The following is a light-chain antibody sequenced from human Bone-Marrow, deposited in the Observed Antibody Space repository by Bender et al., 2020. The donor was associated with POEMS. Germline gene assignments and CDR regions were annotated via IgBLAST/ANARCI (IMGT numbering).Light chain of an antibody. Sequence: QSALTQPASVSGAPGQSITISFTGTSSDIGVYNYVSWYQQHPGKAPQLMIYDVRNRPSGASSRFSGSKSGNTASLTISGLQAEDAAYYYCSSYTSTSTAYVFGTGTKDTVL. CDR2: DVR. V-gene: IGLV2-14*03. CDR3: SSYTSTSTAYV. CDR1: SSDIGVYNY. J-gene: IGLJ1*01.